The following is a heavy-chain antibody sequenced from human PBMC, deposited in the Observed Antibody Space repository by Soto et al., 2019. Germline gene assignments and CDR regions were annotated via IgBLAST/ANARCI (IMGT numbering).Heavy chain of an antibody. V-gene: IGHV3-21*06. J-gene: IGHJ3*02. CDR2: IRSSSSYI. CDR1: GFTFSSYS. D-gene: IGHD3-22*01. Sequence: GGSLILSCAASGFTFSSYSMNWVRQAPGKGLEWVSCIRSSSSYIYYADSVKGRFTISRDNAKNLLYLQMNSLRAEDTAVYYCARESYYDSSGYPGAFDIWGQGTMVTVSS. CDR3: ARESYYDSSGYPGAFDI.